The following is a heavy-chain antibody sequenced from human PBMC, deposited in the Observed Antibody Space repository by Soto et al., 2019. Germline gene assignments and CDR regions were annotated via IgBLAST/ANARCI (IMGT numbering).Heavy chain of an antibody. J-gene: IGHJ3*02. D-gene: IGHD3-16*01. CDR3: AREGVASATHPWGDAFDI. Sequence: QVQLVQSGAEGKKPGASVKVSCKASGYTFTNYVIHWVRQAPGQSLEWMGWVGIGSTKTDYSQKFLGRVTFSRDTSANTAHMELSGLKSEDTAVYYCAREGVASATHPWGDAFDIWGQGTRVTVSS. CDR2: VGIGSTKT. CDR1: GYTFTNYV. V-gene: IGHV1-3*04.